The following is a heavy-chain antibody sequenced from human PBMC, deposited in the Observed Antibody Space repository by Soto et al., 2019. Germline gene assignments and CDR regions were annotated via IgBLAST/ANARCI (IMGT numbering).Heavy chain of an antibody. CDR1: GDTFSKYD. CDR3: TRARGAETFDF. V-gene: IGHV1-8*01. CDR2: MNPRSGNT. Sequence: QVMLVQSGAEVKKPGASVKVSCQASGDTFSKYDIHWGRLATGHGLEWMGWMNPRSGNTGYAQKFRGRVIMTRNTAITTAYMELSSLKYEDSAIYYCTRARGAETFDFWGQGSRVTVSS. J-gene: IGHJ5*01. D-gene: IGHD2-15*01.